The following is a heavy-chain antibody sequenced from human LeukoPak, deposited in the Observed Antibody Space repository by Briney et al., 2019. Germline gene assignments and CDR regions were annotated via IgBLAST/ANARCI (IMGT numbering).Heavy chain of an antibody. CDR1: RFTFRSYA. Sequence: GGSLRLSCADSRFTFRSYAMTWVRQAPGKGLQWLSAIICSGGSTYYADSVKGPFTISRDNTNNTLYLQKNSLRAEDTAVYYCAKAAAVDYYYYYYYMDVWGKGTTVTVSS. J-gene: IGHJ6*03. CDR2: IICSGGST. CDR3: AKAAAVDYYYYYYYMDV. V-gene: IGHV3-23*01. D-gene: IGHD5-24*01.